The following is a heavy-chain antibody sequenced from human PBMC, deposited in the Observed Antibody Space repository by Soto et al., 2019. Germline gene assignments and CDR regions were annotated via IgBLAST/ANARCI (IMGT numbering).Heavy chain of an antibody. Sequence: EVQLVESGGGLVQPGGSLRLSCAASGFTFSDHYMDWVRQAPGKGLEWVGRTRNKANSYTTEYAASVKGRFTISRDDSKTSLYLQMNSLKTEDRAVYYCARESLYYDFWSGYYNYYYYYMDVWGKGTTVTVSS. CDR3: ARESLYYDFWSGYYNYYYYYMDV. V-gene: IGHV3-72*01. CDR2: TRNKANSYTT. J-gene: IGHJ6*03. CDR1: GFTFSDHY. D-gene: IGHD3-3*01.